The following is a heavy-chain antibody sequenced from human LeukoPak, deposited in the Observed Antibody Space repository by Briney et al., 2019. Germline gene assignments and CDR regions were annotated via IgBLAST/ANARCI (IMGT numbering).Heavy chain of an antibody. CDR3: AREDSGFPPDY. Sequence: ASVKGSCKASGYIFTAYGISWVRQAPGQGLEWMGWISGYNGDTKYAQELQGRVTMTTDTSTNTAYMELGSLRSDDTAVYYCAREDSGFPPDYWGQGTLVTVSS. D-gene: IGHD6-19*01. V-gene: IGHV1-18*04. CDR1: GYIFTAYG. CDR2: ISGYNGDT. J-gene: IGHJ4*02.